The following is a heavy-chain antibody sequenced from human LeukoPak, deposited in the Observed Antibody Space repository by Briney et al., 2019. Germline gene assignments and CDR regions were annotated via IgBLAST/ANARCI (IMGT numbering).Heavy chain of an antibody. CDR2: ISSSGSPT. J-gene: IGHJ4*02. V-gene: IGHV3-48*03. CDR1: GFTLSSYE. CDR3: AKGWDFGPHFGS. D-gene: IGHD1-26*01. Sequence: GGSLRLSCAASGFTLSSYEMNWVRQAPGKGLEWISYISSSGSPTYYGDSVKGRFTISRDSAKNSLYLRMNSLRAEDTAVYYCAKGWDFGPHFGSWGQGTLVTVSS.